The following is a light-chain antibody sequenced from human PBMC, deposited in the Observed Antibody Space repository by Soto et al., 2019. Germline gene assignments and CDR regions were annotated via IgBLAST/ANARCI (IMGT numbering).Light chain of an antibody. Sequence: EIVMTQSPATLSVSPGERATLSCRASQSVSSDLAWYHQKPGQAPRLLIYGASTRATGIPARFSGSGSGTEFTLTINSLQSEDVATYYCQQYESLPPLFGPGTTVQIK. CDR1: QSVSSD. J-gene: IGKJ3*01. CDR2: GAS. V-gene: IGKV3-15*01. CDR3: QQYESLPPL.